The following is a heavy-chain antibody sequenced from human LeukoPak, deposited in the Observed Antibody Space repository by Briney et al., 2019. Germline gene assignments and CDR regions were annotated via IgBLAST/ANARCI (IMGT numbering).Heavy chain of an antibody. CDR2: IWYDGSNK. Sequence: GGSLRLSCAASGFTLSSYGMHWVRQAPGKGLEWVAVIWYDGSNKYYADSVKGRFTISRDNSKNTLYLQMNSLRAEDTAVYYCARDWFSPLYGGNSVPDYYMDVWG. CDR3: ARDWFSPLYGGNSVPDYYMDV. J-gene: IGHJ6*03. CDR1: GFTLSSYG. V-gene: IGHV3-33*01. D-gene: IGHD4-23*01.